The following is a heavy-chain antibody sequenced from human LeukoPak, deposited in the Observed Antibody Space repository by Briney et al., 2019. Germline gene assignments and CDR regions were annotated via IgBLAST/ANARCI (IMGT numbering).Heavy chain of an antibody. Sequence: GGSLRLSCAASGFTVSSYEMNWVRQAPGKGLEWISYISSSGSTIYYADSVKGRFTISRDNAKNSVYLQMNSLRAEDTAVYYCARDRRGGDAFDIWGQGTMVTVSS. CDR2: ISSSGSTI. D-gene: IGHD6-25*01. CDR3: ARDRRGGDAFDI. V-gene: IGHV3-48*03. J-gene: IGHJ3*02. CDR1: GFTVSSYE.